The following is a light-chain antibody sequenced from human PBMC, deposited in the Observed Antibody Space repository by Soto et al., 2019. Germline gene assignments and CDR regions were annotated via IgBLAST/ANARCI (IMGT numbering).Light chain of an antibody. V-gene: IGKV3-11*01. J-gene: IGKJ4*01. Sequence: EIVLTQSPATLSLSPGERATLSCRASQSVSSYLAWYQQKPGQATRLIIYDASNRATGIPARFSGSGSGTDFTLTISSLEPEDFAVYYCQQRSNWQLTFGGGTKVDIK. CDR3: QQRSNWQLT. CDR2: DAS. CDR1: QSVSSY.